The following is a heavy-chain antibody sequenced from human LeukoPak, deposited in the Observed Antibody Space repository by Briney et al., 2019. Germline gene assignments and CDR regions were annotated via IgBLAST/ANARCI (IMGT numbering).Heavy chain of an antibody. CDR3: ARDIGGSYTAIDY. J-gene: IGHJ4*02. CDR1: GITLSNYG. D-gene: IGHD1-26*01. V-gene: IGHV3-21*01. Sequence: GGSLRLSCAVSGITLSNYGVNWVRQAPGKGLEWVSFISSSSAHINYADSVKGRFTISRDNPRNSLYLQMNSLRAEDTAVYYCARDIGGSYTAIDYWGQGTLVTVSS. CDR2: ISSSSAHI.